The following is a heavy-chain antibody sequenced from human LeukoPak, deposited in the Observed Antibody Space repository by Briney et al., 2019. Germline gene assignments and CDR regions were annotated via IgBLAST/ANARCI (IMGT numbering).Heavy chain of an antibody. CDR2: MNPNSGNT. D-gene: IGHD3-3*01. Sequence: ASVKVSCKASGYTFTSYDINWVRQATGQGLEWMGWMNPNSGNTGYAQKFQGRVTITRNTSISTAYMELSSLRSEDTAVYYCARNSAIFGVVTDAFDIWGQGTMVTVSS. V-gene: IGHV1-8*03. J-gene: IGHJ3*02. CDR1: GYTFTSYD. CDR3: ARNSAIFGVVTDAFDI.